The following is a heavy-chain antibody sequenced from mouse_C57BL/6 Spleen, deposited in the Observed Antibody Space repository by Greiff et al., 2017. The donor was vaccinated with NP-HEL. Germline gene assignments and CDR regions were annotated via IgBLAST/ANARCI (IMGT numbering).Heavy chain of an antibody. CDR2: ISDGGSYT. V-gene: IGHV5-4*01. CDR3: ARDGVLRGPAWFAY. D-gene: IGHD1-1*01. Sequence: EVKLMESGGGLVKPGGSLKLSCAASGFTFSSYAMSWVRQTPEKRLEWVATISDGGSYTYYPDNVKGRFTISRDNAKNNLYLQMSHLKSEDTAMYYCARDGVLRGPAWFAYWGQGTLVTVSA. CDR1: GFTFSSYA. J-gene: IGHJ3*01.